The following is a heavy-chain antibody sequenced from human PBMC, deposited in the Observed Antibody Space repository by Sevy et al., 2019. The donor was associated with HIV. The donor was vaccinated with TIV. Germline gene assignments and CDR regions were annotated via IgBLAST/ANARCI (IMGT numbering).Heavy chain of an antibody. Sequence: SETLSLTCTVSGGSISSGGYYWSWIRQHPGKGLEWSGYIYYSGSTYYNPSLKSRVTISVDTSKNLFSLKLSSVTAADTAVYYCASSYGSGSYYGMDVWGQGTTVTVSS. CDR3: ASSYGSGSYYGMDV. J-gene: IGHJ6*02. CDR2: IYYSGST. CDR1: GGSISSGGYY. D-gene: IGHD3-10*01. V-gene: IGHV4-31*03.